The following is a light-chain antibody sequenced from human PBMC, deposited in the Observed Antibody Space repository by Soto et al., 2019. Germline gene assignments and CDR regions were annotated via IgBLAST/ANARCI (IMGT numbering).Light chain of an antibody. Sequence: EIGLTQSPGTLSSSPGERATLSCRASQSVSSSYLAWYQHKPGQAPRLLIYGASSRATGIPDRFSGSGSGTDFTLTISRLEPEDFAVYYCQQYGSSPPTFGPGTKVDVK. CDR3: QQYGSSPPT. CDR1: QSVSSSY. J-gene: IGKJ3*01. V-gene: IGKV3-20*01. CDR2: GAS.